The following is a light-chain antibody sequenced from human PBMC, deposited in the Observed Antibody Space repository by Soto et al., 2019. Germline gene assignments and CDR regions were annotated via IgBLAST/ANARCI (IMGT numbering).Light chain of an antibody. J-gene: IGKJ1*01. CDR2: AQS. CDR3: QQYNNWPPET. V-gene: IGKV1-27*01. Sequence: DIQMTQSPSTLSASVGGRVTITCRASQGISNELAWYQQKPGKVPKLLIYAQSTLQSGVPSRFSGSGSGTDFTLTISSLQSEDFAAYYCQQYNNWPPETFGQGTKVDIK. CDR1: QGISNE.